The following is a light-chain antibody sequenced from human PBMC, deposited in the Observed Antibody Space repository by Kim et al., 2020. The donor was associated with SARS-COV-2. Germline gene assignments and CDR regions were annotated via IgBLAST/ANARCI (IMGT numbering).Light chain of an antibody. CDR2: EDN. V-gene: IGLV6-57*01. CDR1: SGSIASNY. Sequence: NFMLTQPHSVSESPGKTVTISCTRSSGSIASNYVQWYQQRPGSSPTPVIYEDNQRPSGVPDRFSGSIDSSSNSASLTISGLKTEDEADYYCQSYDSSTWVFGGGTQLTVL. CDR3: QSYDSSTWV. J-gene: IGLJ3*02.